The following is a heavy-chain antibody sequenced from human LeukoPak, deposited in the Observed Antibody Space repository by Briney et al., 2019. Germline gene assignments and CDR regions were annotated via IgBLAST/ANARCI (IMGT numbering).Heavy chain of an antibody. Sequence: ASVKVSCKASGCTFTSYAMNWVRQAPGQGLEWMGWINTNTGNPTYAQGFTGRFVFSLDTSVSTAYLQISSLKAEDTAVYYCASLQSAGTREDFDYWGQGTLVTVSS. D-gene: IGHD6-13*01. CDR2: INTNTGNP. CDR3: ASLQSAGTREDFDY. J-gene: IGHJ4*02. V-gene: IGHV7-4-1*02. CDR1: GCTFTSYA.